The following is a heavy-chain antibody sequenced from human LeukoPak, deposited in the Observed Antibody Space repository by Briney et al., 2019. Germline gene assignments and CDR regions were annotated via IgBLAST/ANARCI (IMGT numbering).Heavy chain of an antibody. CDR3: ARDSAQPF. Sequence: GGSLRLSCTASGFTFTSFWMAWVRQAPGKGLEWVANIKQDGSEKYYVDSVKGRFTISRGNAKNSLYLQMNSLGAEDTAVYYCARDSAQPFWGQGTLVTVSS. V-gene: IGHV3-7*01. CDR2: IKQDGSEK. CDR1: GFTFTSFW. J-gene: IGHJ4*02. D-gene: IGHD1-26*01.